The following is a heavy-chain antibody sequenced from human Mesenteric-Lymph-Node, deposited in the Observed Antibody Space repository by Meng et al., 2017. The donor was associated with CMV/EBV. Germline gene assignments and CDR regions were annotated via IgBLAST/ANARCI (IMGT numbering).Heavy chain of an antibody. CDR3: ASDEGRLPSYRVVPAVPNGVDP. Sequence: SETLSLTCTVSGGSISSSSYYWGWIRQPPGKGLEWIGSIYYSGSTYYNPSLKSRVTRSVDTSKNQFSLKLRSVTAADTAVYYCASDEGRLPSYRVVPAVPNGVDPWGQGTLVTVSS. D-gene: IGHD2-2*01. J-gene: IGHJ5*02. V-gene: IGHV4-39*07. CDR1: GGSISSSSYY. CDR2: IYYSGST.